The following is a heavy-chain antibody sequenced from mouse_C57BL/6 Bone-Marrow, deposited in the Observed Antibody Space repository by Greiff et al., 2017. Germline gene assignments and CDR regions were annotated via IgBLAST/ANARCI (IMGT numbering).Heavy chain of an antibody. D-gene: IGHD1-1*01. CDR2: IHPNSGST. Sequence: QVQLQQPGAELVKPGASVKLSCKASGYTFTSYWMHWVKQRPGQGLEWIGMIHPNSGSTNYNEKFKSKATLTVDKSSSTAYMQLSSLTSEDSAVYYCARYHYGSSYDWYFDVWGTGTTVTVSS. V-gene: IGHV1-64*01. J-gene: IGHJ1*03. CDR3: ARYHYGSSYDWYFDV. CDR1: GYTFTSYW.